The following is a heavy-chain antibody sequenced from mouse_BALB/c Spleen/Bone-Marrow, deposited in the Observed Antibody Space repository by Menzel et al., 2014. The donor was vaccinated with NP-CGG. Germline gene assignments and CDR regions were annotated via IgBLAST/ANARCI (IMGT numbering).Heavy chain of an antibody. CDR3: ARYNYGSSQFAY. Sequence: VQLKESGAELVKPGASVKLSCTASGFNIKDTYMHWVKQRPEQGLEWIGRIDPANGNTKYDPKFQGKATITADTSSNTAYLQLSSLTSEGTAVYYCARYNYGSSQFAYWGQGTLVTVSA. CDR1: GFNIKDTY. V-gene: IGHV14-3*02. CDR2: IDPANGNT. J-gene: IGHJ3*01. D-gene: IGHD1-1*01.